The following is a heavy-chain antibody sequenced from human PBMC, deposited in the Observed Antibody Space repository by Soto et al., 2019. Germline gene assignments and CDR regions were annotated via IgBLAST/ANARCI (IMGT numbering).Heavy chain of an antibody. CDR2: INPKTGGT. Sequence: QVQLVQSGAETKKPGASVRVSCKTSGYTFTYFYIHWVRLAPGQGLEWMGWINPKTGGTSHAQKFQGRGSMTRDTSRNTVYMELNRLTSDDRGVYFCARRDSSGSFDFWGQGTLVTVSS. CDR3: ARRDSSGSFDF. D-gene: IGHD5-18*01. J-gene: IGHJ4*02. CDR1: GYTFTYFY. V-gene: IGHV1-2*02.